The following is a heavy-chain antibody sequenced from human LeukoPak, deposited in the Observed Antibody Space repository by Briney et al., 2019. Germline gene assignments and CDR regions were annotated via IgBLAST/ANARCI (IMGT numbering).Heavy chain of an antibody. D-gene: IGHD3-9*01. V-gene: IGHV1-69*13. CDR1: GGTFSSYA. CDR3: ARARRSGYYDILTGYVDY. CDR2: IIPIFGTA. Sequence: GASVPVSFLASGGTFSSYAISWVRQAPGRGLEWMGGIIPIFGTANYAQKFQGRVTITADESTSTAYMELSSLRSEDTAVYYCARARRSGYYDILTGYVDYWGQGTLVTVSS. J-gene: IGHJ4*02.